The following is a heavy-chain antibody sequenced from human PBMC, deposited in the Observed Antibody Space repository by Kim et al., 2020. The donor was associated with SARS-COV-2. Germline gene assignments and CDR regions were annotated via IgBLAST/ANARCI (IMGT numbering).Heavy chain of an antibody. CDR2: INAGNGNT. J-gene: IGHJ4*02. D-gene: IGHD5-12*01. Sequence: ASVKVSCKASGYTFTSYAMHWVRKAPGQRLEWMGWINAGNGNTKYSQKFQGRVTITRDTSASTAYMELSSLRSEDTAVYYCARSPDIVATISLDYWGQGTLVTVSS. V-gene: IGHV1-3*01. CDR3: ARSPDIVATISLDY. CDR1: GYTFTSYA.